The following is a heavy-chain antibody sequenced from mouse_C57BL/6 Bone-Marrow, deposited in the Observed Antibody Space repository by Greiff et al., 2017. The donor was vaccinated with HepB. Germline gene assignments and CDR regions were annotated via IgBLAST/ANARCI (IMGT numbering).Heavy chain of an antibody. Sequence: QVQLQQSGPELVKPGASVKLSCKASGYTFTSYDINWVKQRPGQGLEWIGWIYPRDGSTKYNEKFKGKATLTVDTSSSTAYMELHSLTSEDSAVYFCARETITTVVATYYYAMDYWGQGTSVTVSS. V-gene: IGHV1-85*01. CDR3: ARETITTVVATYYYAMDY. CDR1: GYTFTSYD. D-gene: IGHD1-1*01. CDR2: IYPRDGST. J-gene: IGHJ4*01.